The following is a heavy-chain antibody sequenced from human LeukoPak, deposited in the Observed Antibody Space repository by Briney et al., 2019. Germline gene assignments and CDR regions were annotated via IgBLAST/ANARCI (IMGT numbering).Heavy chain of an antibody. CDR2: VSYDGGNK. J-gene: IGHJ4*02. V-gene: IGHV3-30-3*01. CDR1: GFTFSSSA. Sequence: GMSLRLSCATSGFTFSSSAMNWVRQAPGKGLEWVAGVSYDGGNKYYADSVKGRFTISRDNSKNTLYLQMNSLRAEDTAVYYCARDSTYYYGPSLAFDYWGQGTLVTVSS. CDR3: ARDSTYYYGPSLAFDY. D-gene: IGHD3-10*01.